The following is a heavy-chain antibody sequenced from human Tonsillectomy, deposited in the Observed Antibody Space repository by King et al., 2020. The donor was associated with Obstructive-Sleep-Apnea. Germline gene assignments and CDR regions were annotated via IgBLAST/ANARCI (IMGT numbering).Heavy chain of an antibody. J-gene: IGHJ6*02. V-gene: IGHV3-30-3*01. CDR2: ISYDGSKK. Sequence: QVQLVESGGGLVQPGRSLRLSCAASGFTFSGYTMHWVRQAPGKGLEWVAVISYDGSKKYYADSVKGRFTISRDNSKNTLYLQMNSLRAKDTAVYYCARETFYDILTGSFYYYGMDVWGQGTTVTVSS. D-gene: IGHD3-9*01. CDR3: ARETFYDILTGSFYYYGMDV. CDR1: GFTFSGYT.